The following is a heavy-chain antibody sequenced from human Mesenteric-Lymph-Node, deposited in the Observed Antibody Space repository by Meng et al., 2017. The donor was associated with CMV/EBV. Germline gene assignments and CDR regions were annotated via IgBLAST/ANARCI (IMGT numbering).Heavy chain of an antibody. J-gene: IGHJ4*02. CDR1: GGYISSGAYY. CDR2: ISYSGST. CDR3: ARDELDY. Sequence: TLSLTCTVSGGYISSGAYYWDWIRQHQERGLECLGYISYSGSTYYNPSLKSRVTISVDTSKNQFSLKLSSVTAADTAVYYCARDELDYWGQGTLVTVSS. V-gene: IGHV4-31*03.